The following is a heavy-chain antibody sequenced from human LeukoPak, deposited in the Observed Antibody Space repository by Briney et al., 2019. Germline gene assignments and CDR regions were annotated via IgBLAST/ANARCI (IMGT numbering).Heavy chain of an antibody. CDR1: GVSISSGSYY. V-gene: IGHV4-61*02. CDR2: IYTSGST. Sequence: SETLSLTCTVSGVSISSGSYYWSWIRQPAGKGQEWIGRIYTSGSTNYNPSLKSRVTISVDTSKNQFSLKLSSVTAADTAVYYCARDRFRIGYSYTDYWGQGTLVTVSS. J-gene: IGHJ4*02. D-gene: IGHD5-18*01. CDR3: ARDRFRIGYSYTDY.